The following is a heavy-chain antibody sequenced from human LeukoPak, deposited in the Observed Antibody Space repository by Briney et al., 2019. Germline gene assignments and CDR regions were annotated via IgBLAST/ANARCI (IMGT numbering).Heavy chain of an antibody. CDR1: GGSISSYY. V-gene: IGHV4-59*01. CDR3: ARKNISSWYFDY. Sequence: PSETLSLTCTVSGGSISSYYWSWIRQPPGKGLEWIGYIYYSGSTSYNPSLKSRVTISVDTSKNQFSLKLSSVTAADTAVYYCARKNISSWYFDYWGQGTLVTVSS. CDR2: IYYSGST. J-gene: IGHJ4*02. D-gene: IGHD6-13*01.